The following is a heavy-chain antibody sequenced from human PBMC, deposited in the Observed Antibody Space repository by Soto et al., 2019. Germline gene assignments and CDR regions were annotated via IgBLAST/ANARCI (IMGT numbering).Heavy chain of an antibody. CDR1: GGSTSSYY. J-gene: IGHJ4*02. CDR2: IYYSGST. Sequence: SETLSLTCTVSGGSTSSYYWSWIRQPPGKGLEWIGYIYYSGSTNYNPSLKSRVTISVDTSKNQFSLKLSSVTAADTAVYYCAGSGYSYGLDYWGQGTLVTVSS. CDR3: AGSGYSYGLDY. D-gene: IGHD5-18*01. V-gene: IGHV4-59*01.